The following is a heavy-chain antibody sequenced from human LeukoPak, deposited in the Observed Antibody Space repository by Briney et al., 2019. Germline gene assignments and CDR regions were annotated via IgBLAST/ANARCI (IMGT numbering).Heavy chain of an antibody. V-gene: IGHV3-74*01. J-gene: IGHJ4*02. CDR3: ASSTQISKYADY. Sequence: GGSLRLSCAASGFTFSSYWMHWVRQAPGKGLVWVSRINSDGSITTYADSVRGRFTISRDNAKSTLYLQMNSLRAEDTAVYYCASSTQISKYADYWGQGALVTVSP. D-gene: IGHD2-2*01. CDR1: GFTFSSYW. CDR2: INSDGSIT.